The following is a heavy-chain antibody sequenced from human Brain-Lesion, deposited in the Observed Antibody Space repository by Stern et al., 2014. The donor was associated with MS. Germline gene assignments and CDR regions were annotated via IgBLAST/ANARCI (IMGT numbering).Heavy chain of an antibody. D-gene: IGHD5-18*01. CDR1: GGTFGTYP. Sequence: VQLEESGPEVKKPGSSVQVSCKASGGTFGTYPITWLRQAPGQGLEWMGRIIPIFGSPNYAQKFQGRVTITADRSTTTVYMKLSSLKSDDAAVYYCAKDGPALVTNWFDPWGRGNLVTVSS. J-gene: IGHJ5*02. V-gene: IGHV1-69*06. CDR3: AKDGPALVTNWFDP. CDR2: IIPIFGSP.